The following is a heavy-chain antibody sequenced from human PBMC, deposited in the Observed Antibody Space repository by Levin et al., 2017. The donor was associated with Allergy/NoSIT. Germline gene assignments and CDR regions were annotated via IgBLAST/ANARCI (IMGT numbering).Heavy chain of an antibody. CDR1: GGSISSSSYY. Sequence: SETLSLTCTVSGGSISSSSYYWGWIRQPPGKGLEWIGSIYYSGSTYYNPSLKSRVTISVDTSKNQFSLKLSSVTAADTAVYYCARASRTYDSSGYSSFDYWGQGTLVTVSS. CDR3: ARASRTYDSSGYSSFDY. D-gene: IGHD3-22*01. J-gene: IGHJ4*02. V-gene: IGHV4-39*01. CDR2: IYYSGST.